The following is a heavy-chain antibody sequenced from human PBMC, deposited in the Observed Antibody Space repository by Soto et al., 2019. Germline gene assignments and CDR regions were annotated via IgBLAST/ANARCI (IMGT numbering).Heavy chain of an antibody. V-gene: IGHV3-15*01. CDR3: TTEGRD. Sequence: EVQLVESGGGLVKPGGSLTLSCAATGFSFSNAWMSWVRQAPGKGLEWVGRIRSKTDGGTADYIAPVKGRFIISRDDSKNTVSLEMNSLKTEDTAVYYCTTEGRDWGQGTLVTVSS. CDR1: GFSFSNAW. J-gene: IGHJ4*02. CDR2: IRSKTDGGTA.